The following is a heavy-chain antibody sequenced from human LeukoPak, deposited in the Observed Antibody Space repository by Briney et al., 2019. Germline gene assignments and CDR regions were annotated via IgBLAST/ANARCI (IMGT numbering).Heavy chain of an antibody. CDR3: HSVRGLIIHYYYGMDA. Sequence: GGSLRLSCAASGFTFSSYAMSWVRQAPGKGLEWGSAISGSGGSTYYADSVKGRFTISRDNSKNTLYLQMNSLRAEDTAVYYCHSVRGLIIHYYYGMDAWGQGTTVTVSS. J-gene: IGHJ6*02. CDR2: ISGSGGST. D-gene: IGHD3-10*01. CDR1: GFTFSSYA. V-gene: IGHV3-23*01.